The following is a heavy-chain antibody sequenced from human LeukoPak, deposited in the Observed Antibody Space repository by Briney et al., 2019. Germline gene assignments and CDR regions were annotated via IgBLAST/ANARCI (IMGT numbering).Heavy chain of an antibody. CDR3: AKDPREGYGLIEDY. Sequence: GGSLRLSCAASGFTFSNYSMKWVRQAPGKGLEWVSSIRSSSSYIYYADSVKGRFTISRDNAKNPLYLQMNSLRAEDTAVYYCAKDPREGYGLIEDYWGQGTLVTVSS. D-gene: IGHD5-18*01. CDR2: IRSSSSYI. V-gene: IGHV3-21*01. J-gene: IGHJ4*02. CDR1: GFTFSNYS.